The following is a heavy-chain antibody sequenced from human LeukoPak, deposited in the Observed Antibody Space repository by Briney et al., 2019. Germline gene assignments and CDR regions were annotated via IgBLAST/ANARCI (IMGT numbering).Heavy chain of an antibody. D-gene: IGHD2/OR15-2a*01. CDR3: TRELLSLQQGLDY. Sequence: GESLRLFCAASGFTFSSHAMNWVRQAPGKGLEWVSSVSSSGTKIFYADSVRGRFTVSRDNAGNSLSLQMDSLRVEDTAVYYCTRELLSLQQGLDYWGQGTLVTVSS. CDR2: VSSSGTKI. V-gene: IGHV3-21*01. J-gene: IGHJ4*02. CDR1: GFTFSSHA.